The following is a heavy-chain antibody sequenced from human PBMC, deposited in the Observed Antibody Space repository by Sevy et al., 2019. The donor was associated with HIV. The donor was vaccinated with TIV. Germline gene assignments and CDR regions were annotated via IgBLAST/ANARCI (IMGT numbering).Heavy chain of an antibody. D-gene: IGHD2-21*01. V-gene: IGHV3-72*01. CDR2: IRNRPNSYTT. Sequence: GGSLRLSCAASGFTFSDHYVDWVRQAPGKGLEWIGRIRNRPNSYTTEYAASVEGRFTISRDDSRNSLYLQMNSLKTRDSAVYYGVRGPNCGVGGCQQISPYCLDVWGKGATVTVSS. J-gene: IGHJ6*03. CDR3: VRGPNCGVGGCQQISPYCLDV. CDR1: GFTFSDHY.